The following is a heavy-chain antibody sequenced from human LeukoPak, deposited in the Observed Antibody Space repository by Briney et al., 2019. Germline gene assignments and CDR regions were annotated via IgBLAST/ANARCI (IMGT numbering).Heavy chain of an antibody. V-gene: IGHV3-66*01. CDR2: IYSGGST. J-gene: IGHJ3*02. D-gene: IGHD3-10*01. CDR3: ARAGPQRGGAFDI. CDR1: GFTVSSNY. Sequence: PGGSLRLSCAASGFTVSSNYMSWVRQAPGKGLEWVSVIYSGGSTYYADPVKGRFTISRDNSKNTLYLQMNSLRAEDTAVYYCARAGPQRGGAFDIWGQGTMVTVSS.